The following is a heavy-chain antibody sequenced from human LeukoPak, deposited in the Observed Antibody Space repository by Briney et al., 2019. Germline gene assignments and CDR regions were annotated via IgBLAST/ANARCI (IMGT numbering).Heavy chain of an antibody. CDR1: GGTFSSYA. D-gene: IGHD1-26*01. CDR3: ARGRTSSVGATDY. J-gene: IGHJ4*02. Sequence: GASVKVSCKASGGTFSSYAISWVRQAPGQGLEWMGGIIPIFGTANYAQKFQGRVTMTTDTSTSTAYMELRSLRSDDTAVYYCARGRTSSVGATDYWGQGTLVTVSS. V-gene: IGHV1-69*05. CDR2: IIPIFGTA.